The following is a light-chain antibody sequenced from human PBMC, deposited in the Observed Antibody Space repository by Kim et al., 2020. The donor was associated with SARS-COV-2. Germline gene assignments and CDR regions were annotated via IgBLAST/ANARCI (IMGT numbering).Light chain of an antibody. CDR1: NIGSKN. J-gene: IGLJ1*01. Sequence: MGPTARITFRGNNIGSKNVHWYQQQPGQAPVFVIYRESNRPSGIPERFSGATSGNTATLTISRTQAEDEADYYCQVWDSGTSNYGFGPGTKVTVL. CDR3: QVWDSGTSNYG. CDR2: RES. V-gene: IGLV3-9*01.